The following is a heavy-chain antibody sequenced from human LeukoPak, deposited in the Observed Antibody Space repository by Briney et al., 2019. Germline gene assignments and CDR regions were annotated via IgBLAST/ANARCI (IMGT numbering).Heavy chain of an antibody. CDR3: AAEIIAARRVPLDY. Sequence: NPSQTLSLTCTVSGGSISSGGYYWSWIRQHPGKGLEWTGYIYYSGSTYYNPSLKSRVTISVDTSKNQFSLKLSSVTAANTAVYYCAAEIIAARRVPLDYWGQGTLVTVSS. CDR1: GGSISSGGYY. J-gene: IGHJ4*02. CDR2: IYYSGST. D-gene: IGHD6-6*01. V-gene: IGHV4-31*03.